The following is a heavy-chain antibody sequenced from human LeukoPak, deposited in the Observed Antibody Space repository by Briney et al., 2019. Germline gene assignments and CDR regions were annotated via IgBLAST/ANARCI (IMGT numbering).Heavy chain of an antibody. D-gene: IGHD3-16*01. CDR1: GFTFSDSW. J-gene: IGHJ6*02. V-gene: IGHV3-7*01. CDR2: MNQDGSEK. CDR3: ATYTHWVAGDV. Sequence: GSLRLSCAASGFTFSDSWMSWVRQAPGKGLEWVANMNQDGSEKDYVDSVKGRFTISRDNAMNSLYLQMGSLRAEDTAVYYCATYTHWVAGDVWGQGTTVTVSS.